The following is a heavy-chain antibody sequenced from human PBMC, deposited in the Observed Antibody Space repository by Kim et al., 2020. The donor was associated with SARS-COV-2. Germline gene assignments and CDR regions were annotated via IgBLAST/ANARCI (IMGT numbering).Heavy chain of an antibody. D-gene: IGHD3-10*01. V-gene: IGHV3-23*03. CDR3: AKDWGAGYYYGTFDI. CDR1: GFTFSNYA. CDR2: IYSGGSST. Sequence: GGSLRLSCAASGFTFSNYAMSWVRQAPGKGLEWVSLIYSGGSSTYYEDSVKGRFTISRDNSKNTLFLQMNSLRAEDTAVYFCAKDWGAGYYYGTFDIWGQGTMVTVSS. J-gene: IGHJ3*02.